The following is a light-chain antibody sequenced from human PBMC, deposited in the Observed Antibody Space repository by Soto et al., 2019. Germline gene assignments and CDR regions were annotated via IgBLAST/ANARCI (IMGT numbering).Light chain of an antibody. CDR1: SSDVGGYDF. CDR3: SSYSSSATPYV. V-gene: IGLV2-8*01. CDR2: EVS. Sequence: QSVLTQPPSASGSPGQSVTISCTGTSSDVGGYDFVSWYQQHPGKAPKILIYEVSKRASGASDRFSGSKSGNAAFLTISGLQAEDEADYYCSSYSSSATPYVFGTGTKLTVL. J-gene: IGLJ1*01.